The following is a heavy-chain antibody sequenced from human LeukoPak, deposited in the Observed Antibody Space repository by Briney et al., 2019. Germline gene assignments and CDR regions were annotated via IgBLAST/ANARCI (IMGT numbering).Heavy chain of an antibody. V-gene: IGHV3-30*02. Sequence: GGSLRLSCAASGFIFNTYVMHWVRQAPGKGLEWLAFIRYDGSNKNYADSVKGRFTISRDDTKNSLYLQMNSLRAEDTAVYYCARQTGSGLFILPGGQGTLVTVSS. J-gene: IGHJ4*02. CDR3: ARQTGSGLFILP. CDR1: GFIFNTYV. D-gene: IGHD3/OR15-3a*01. CDR2: IRYDGSNK.